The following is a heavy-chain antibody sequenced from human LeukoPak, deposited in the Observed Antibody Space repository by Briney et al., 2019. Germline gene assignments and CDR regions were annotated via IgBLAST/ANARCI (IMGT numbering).Heavy chain of an antibody. CDR3: AKGQELDDGVLES. Sequence: GGSLRLSCAASGFTFSSYGMHWVRQAPGKGLEWAAVISYDGSNKYYADSVKGRFTISRDNSKNTLYLQMNSLRAEDTAVYYCAKGQELDDGVLESWGRGTLVTVSS. D-gene: IGHD1-1*01. V-gene: IGHV3-30*18. CDR2: ISYDGSNK. J-gene: IGHJ4*02. CDR1: GFTFSSYG.